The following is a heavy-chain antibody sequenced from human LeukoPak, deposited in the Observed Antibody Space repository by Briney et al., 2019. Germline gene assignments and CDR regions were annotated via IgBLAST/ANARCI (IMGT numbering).Heavy chain of an antibody. CDR1: GFTFSSYA. CDR2: ISGSGGST. J-gene: IGHJ5*02. Sequence: PGGSLRLSCAASGFTFSSYAMSWVRQAPGKGLEWVSAISGSGGSTYYADSVKGRFTISRDNSKNTLYLQMNSLRAEATAVYYCAKGAYCSSTSCYTSDNWFDPWGQGTLVTVSS. V-gene: IGHV3-23*01. CDR3: AKGAYCSSTSCYTSDNWFDP. D-gene: IGHD2-2*01.